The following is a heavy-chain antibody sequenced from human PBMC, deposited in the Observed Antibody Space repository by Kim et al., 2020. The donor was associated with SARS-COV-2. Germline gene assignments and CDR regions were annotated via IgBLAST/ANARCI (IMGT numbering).Heavy chain of an antibody. CDR1: GIPFSDAW. J-gene: IGHJ4*02. V-gene: IGHV3-15*01. Sequence: GGSLRLSCAVSGIPFSDAWFNWVRQSPGKGLEWVGRIKSKTDGGTADLAAPVKGRFAISRDDSNNTLYLLMNDVKTDDAAMYYCTTVSMRWGQGTLVTVS. D-gene: IGHD2-2*01. CDR2: IKSKTDGGTA. CDR3: TTVSMR.